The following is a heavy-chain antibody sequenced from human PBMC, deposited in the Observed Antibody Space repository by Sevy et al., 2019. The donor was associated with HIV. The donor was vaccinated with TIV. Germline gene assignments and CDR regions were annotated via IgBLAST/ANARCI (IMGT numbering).Heavy chain of an antibody. V-gene: IGHV4-39*01. CDR2: VYYDGST. CDR1: GGSISSTSYY. J-gene: IGHJ4*02. D-gene: IGHD3-22*01. Sequence: SETLSLTCTVSGGSISSTSYYWGWIRQPPGKGLEWIGSVYYDGSTYYNSSLKSRATISGDTSKNQFSLKLSFVTAADTAVYYCGRFGSGYFDYWGQRALVTVSS. CDR3: GRFGSGYFDY.